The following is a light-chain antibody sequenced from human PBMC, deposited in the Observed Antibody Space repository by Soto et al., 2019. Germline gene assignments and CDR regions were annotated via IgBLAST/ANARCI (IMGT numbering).Light chain of an antibody. J-gene: IGKJ1*01. CDR1: QSVTSNF. V-gene: IGKV3-20*01. CDR2: GAS. Sequence: EMVLTQSPGTRSLSRGDRATLSCRARQSVTSNFLASYQQKPGQAPRILIYGASIRATGIPDRFSGSGSGTDFTLTIRRLEAEDVAMYFCHQYGSSPRTFGQGTKVEIK. CDR3: HQYGSSPRT.